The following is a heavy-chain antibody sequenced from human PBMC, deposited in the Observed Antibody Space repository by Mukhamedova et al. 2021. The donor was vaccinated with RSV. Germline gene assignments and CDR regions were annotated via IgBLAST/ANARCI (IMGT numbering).Heavy chain of an antibody. D-gene: IGHD2-21*02. V-gene: IGHV3-49*02. J-gene: IGHJ4*02. CDR3: TRGVGTVIIACLDY. Sequence: GGTTEYAASVKGRFTMSRDDSKDIAYLQMNSLKTEDTAVYYCTRGVGTVIIACLDYWGRGTLGTVSS. CDR2: GGTT.